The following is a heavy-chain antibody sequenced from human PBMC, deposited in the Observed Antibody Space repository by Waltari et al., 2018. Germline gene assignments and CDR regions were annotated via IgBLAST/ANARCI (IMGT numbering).Heavy chain of an antibody. CDR3: AGAGLDW. CDR1: GFTFNNYY. J-gene: IGHJ4*02. CDR2: INQDETDK. Sequence: EVQLVESGGGLVQPGGSLRLFCAASGFTFNNYYLSWARQAPGKGLEWVDNINQDETDKNYLDSLKGRFTISRDNTKNSLFLQMNSLRVEDTAVYYCAGAGLDWWGQGTLVTVSS. V-gene: IGHV3-7*04.